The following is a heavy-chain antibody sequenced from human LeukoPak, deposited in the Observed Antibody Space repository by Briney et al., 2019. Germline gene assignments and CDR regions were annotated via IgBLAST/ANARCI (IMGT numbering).Heavy chain of an antibody. J-gene: IGHJ3*02. Sequence: SETLSLTCAVYGGSFSGYYWSWIRQPPGKGLEWIGEINHSGSTNYKPSLKSRVTISVDTSKNQFSLKLSSVTAADTAVYYCATSYVVVVAATPSDAFDIWGQGTMVTVSS. CDR3: ATSYVVVVAATPSDAFDI. D-gene: IGHD2-15*01. V-gene: IGHV4-34*01. CDR2: INHSGST. CDR1: GGSFSGYY.